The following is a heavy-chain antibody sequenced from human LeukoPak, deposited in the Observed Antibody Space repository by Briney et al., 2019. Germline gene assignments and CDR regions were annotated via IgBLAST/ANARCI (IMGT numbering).Heavy chain of an antibody. V-gene: IGHV4-59*07. CDR1: DGSINIYY. CDR3: ARVAGSWYYFDY. D-gene: IGHD3-10*01. Sequence: HSYRPSLSCAASDGSINIYYWGGIWQNPGKGLEWIGYIYYSGSTNYNPSLKSRVTISVDTSKNQFSLKLSSVTAADTAVYYCARVAGSWYYFDYWGQGTLVTVSS. J-gene: IGHJ4*02. CDR2: IYYSGST.